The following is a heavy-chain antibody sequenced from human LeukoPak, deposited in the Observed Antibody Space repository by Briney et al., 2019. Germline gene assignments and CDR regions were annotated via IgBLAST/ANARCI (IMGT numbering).Heavy chain of an antibody. Sequence: ASVKVSCKASGYTFTGYYMHWVRQAPGQGLEWMGWINPNSGGTNYAQKFQGRVTMTRDTSISTAYMELSRLRSDDTAVYYCARGPPVYSSSSFYYYYYMDVWGKGTTVTVSS. CDR3: ARGPPVYSSSSFYYYYYMDV. CDR2: INPNSGGT. J-gene: IGHJ6*03. V-gene: IGHV1-2*02. CDR1: GYTFTGYY. D-gene: IGHD6-6*01.